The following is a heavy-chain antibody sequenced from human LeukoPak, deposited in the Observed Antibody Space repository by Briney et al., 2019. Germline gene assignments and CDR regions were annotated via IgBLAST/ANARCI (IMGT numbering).Heavy chain of an antibody. D-gene: IGHD1-26*01. J-gene: IGHJ4*02. CDR2: IYYSGST. CDR1: GGSLSSCY. V-gene: IGHV4-59*01. Sequence: PSETLSLTCTVSGGSLSSCYWSWIRQPPGKGLEWIGYIYYSGSTNYNPSLKSRVTISVDTSKNQFSLKLSSVTAADTAVYYCARGSGSYPFDYWGQGTLVTVSS. CDR3: ARGSGSYPFDY.